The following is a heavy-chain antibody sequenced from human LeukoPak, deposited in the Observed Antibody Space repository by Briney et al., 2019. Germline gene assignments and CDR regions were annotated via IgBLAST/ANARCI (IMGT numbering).Heavy chain of an antibody. CDR3: ARVIAVAGGAFDY. D-gene: IGHD6-19*01. Sequence: PGRSLRLSCAASGFTFSSYAMHWVRQAPGKGLEWVAVISYDGSNKYYADSVKGRFTISRDNSKNTLYLQMNSLRAEDTAVYYCARVIAVAGGAFDYWGQGTLVTVSS. CDR1: GFTFSSYA. CDR2: ISYDGSNK. J-gene: IGHJ4*02. V-gene: IGHV3-30-3*01.